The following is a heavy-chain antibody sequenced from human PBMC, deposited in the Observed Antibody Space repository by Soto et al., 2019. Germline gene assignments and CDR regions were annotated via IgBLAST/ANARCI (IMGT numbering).Heavy chain of an antibody. CDR2: IWYDGSNK. J-gene: IGHJ6*02. CDR1: GFTFSSYG. CDR3: AREEEYSYGGYYYYGMDV. V-gene: IGHV3-33*01. Sequence: GGSVRLSCAASGFTFSSYGMHWVRQAPGKGLEWVAVIWYDGSNKYYADSVKGRFTISRDNSKNTLYLQMNSLRAEDTAVYYCAREEEYSYGGYYYYGMDVWGQGTTVTVSS. D-gene: IGHD5-18*01.